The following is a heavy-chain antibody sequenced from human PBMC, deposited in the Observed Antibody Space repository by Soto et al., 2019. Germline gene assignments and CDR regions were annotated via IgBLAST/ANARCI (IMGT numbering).Heavy chain of an antibody. J-gene: IGHJ4*02. D-gene: IGHD1-26*01. V-gene: IGHV3-30*18. Sequence: PGGSLRLSCTGSGFTFGNYGRHWVRQAPGKGLEWVASTSYDGNNKYYADPLKGRFTISRDNSKKMVYLQMTSLGPEDTAVYYCAKGGGSARDFDYWGQGALVTVSS. CDR2: TSYDGNNK. CDR1: GFTFGNYG. CDR3: AKGGGSARDFDY.